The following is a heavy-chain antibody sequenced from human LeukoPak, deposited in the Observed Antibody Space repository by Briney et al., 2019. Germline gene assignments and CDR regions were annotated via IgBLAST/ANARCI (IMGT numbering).Heavy chain of an antibody. CDR2: ISGSGGST. V-gene: IGHV3-23*01. CDR3: TKHLWRDLLWFGEGYYFGY. J-gene: IGHJ4*02. D-gene: IGHD3-10*01. Sequence: QPGGSLRLSCAASGFTFSSYAMSWVRQAPGKGLEWVSAISGSGGSTYYADSVKGRFTISRDNSKNTVYLQMNSLRAEDTAVYYCTKHLWRDLLWFGEGYYFGYWGQGTLVTVSS. CDR1: GFTFSSYA.